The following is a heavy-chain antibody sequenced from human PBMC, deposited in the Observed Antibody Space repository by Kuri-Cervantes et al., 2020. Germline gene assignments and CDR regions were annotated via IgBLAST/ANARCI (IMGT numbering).Heavy chain of an antibody. J-gene: IGHJ5*01. CDR2: ISAYNGDT. CDR1: GYTFTSYG. Sequence: ASVKVSCKASGYTFTSYGISWVRQAPGQGLEWMGWISAYNGDTNYAQKFQGRVIITRDTSASTAYMELRSLRSEDTAVYYCVREGRDPDSWGQGTLVTVSS. CDR3: VREGRDPDS. V-gene: IGHV1-18*01.